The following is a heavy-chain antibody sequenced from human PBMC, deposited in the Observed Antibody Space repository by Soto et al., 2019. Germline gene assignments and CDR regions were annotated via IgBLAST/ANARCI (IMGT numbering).Heavy chain of an antibody. J-gene: IGHJ3*02. D-gene: IGHD3-16*01. CDR2: MWYDGTNK. V-gene: IGHV3-33*01. CDR3: ARDATFGTKGGSFDI. CDR1: GFTFRIYS. Sequence: GGSLRLSCAASGFTFRIYSMHWVRQSPGKGLEWVAVMWYDGTNKYYGESVKGRFTISRDNSENTLYLQMNSLRVEDTAVYYCARDATFGTKGGSFDIWGHGTLVTVSS.